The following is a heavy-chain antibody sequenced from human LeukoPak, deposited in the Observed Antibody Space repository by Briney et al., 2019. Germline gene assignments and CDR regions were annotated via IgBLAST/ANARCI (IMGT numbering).Heavy chain of an antibody. CDR3: ARPYDSSGYYPPYYYYMDV. J-gene: IGHJ6*03. V-gene: IGHV3-21*01. D-gene: IGHD3-22*01. CDR2: ISSSSSYI. CDR1: GFTFSSYS. Sequence: TGGSLRLSCAASGFTFSSYSMNWVRQAPGKGLEWVSSISSSSSYIYYADSVKGRFTISRDNAKNSLYLQMNSLRAEDTAVYYCARPYDSSGYYPPYYYYMDVWGKGTTVTVSS.